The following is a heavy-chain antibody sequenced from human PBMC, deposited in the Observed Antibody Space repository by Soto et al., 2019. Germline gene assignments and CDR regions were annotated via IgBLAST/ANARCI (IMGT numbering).Heavy chain of an antibody. Sequence: PGGSLRLSGAASGFTLSSYSMNWVRQAPGKGLEWVSSISSSSTYVYYADSVKGRFTISRDSAKSSVYLQMSSLRSEDTAVYYCASEEAADGTLTWYWGQGTLVTVSS. CDR3: ASEEAADGTLTWY. V-gene: IGHV3-21*04. CDR1: GFTLSSYS. J-gene: IGHJ4*02. CDR2: ISSSSTYV. D-gene: IGHD6-13*01.